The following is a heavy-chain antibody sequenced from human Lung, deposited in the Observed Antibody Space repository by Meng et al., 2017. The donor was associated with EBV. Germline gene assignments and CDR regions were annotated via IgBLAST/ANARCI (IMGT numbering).Heavy chain of an antibody. CDR2: IIAYNGNT. CDR1: GYTFSNYG. J-gene: IGHJ4*02. CDR3: ASVEVGITSGDY. D-gene: IGHD1-26*01. V-gene: IGHV1-18*01. Sequence: QALLVQPGGEWKKPGASLNVSCKASGYTFSNYGITWVRQAPGQGLEWMGWIIAYNGNTNYAQTHQGRVIMTTDTSTSTAYMELRSMRSADTAVYYCASVEVGITSGDYWGQGTLVTVSS.